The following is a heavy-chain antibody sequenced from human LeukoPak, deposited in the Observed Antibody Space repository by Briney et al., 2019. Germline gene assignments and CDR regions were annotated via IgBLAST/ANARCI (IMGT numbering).Heavy chain of an antibody. CDR1: GYTFSGYY. V-gene: IGHV1-2*02. CDR3: ALIGDHAWFDP. J-gene: IGHJ5*02. CDR2: INPNSGGT. Sequence: ASVKVSCKASGYTFSGYYIFWVRRAPGQGLEWMGWINPNSGGTNCAQEFQGRVTMTRDTSITTAYMELSTLRSDDTAVYYCALIGDHAWFDPWGQGTLVTVSS. D-gene: IGHD3-10*01.